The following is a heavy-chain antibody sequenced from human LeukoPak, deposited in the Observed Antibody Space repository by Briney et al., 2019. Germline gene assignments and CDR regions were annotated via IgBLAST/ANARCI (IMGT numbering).Heavy chain of an antibody. CDR3: ANEVRPNDY. CDR2: IDISGGST. Sequence: GXSLXLSCAASGFAFSSHAMCWVRQAPGKGLEWVSSIDISGGSTYYADSAEGRFTISRDNSKNTLYLQMNGLRVEDTALYYCANEVRPNDYWGQGTLVTVSS. J-gene: IGHJ4*02. CDR1: GFAFSSHA. D-gene: IGHD1-1*01. V-gene: IGHV3-23*01.